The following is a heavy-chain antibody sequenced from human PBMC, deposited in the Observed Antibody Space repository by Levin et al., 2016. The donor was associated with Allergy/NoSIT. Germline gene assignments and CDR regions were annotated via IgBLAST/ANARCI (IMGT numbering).Heavy chain of an antibody. CDR3: ARDQDPAAGSHDAFDI. V-gene: IGHV3-NL1*01. CDR1: GFTFSNYG. D-gene: IGHD6-13*01. J-gene: IGHJ3*02. Sequence: GESLKISCAASGFTFSNYGMHWVRQAPGKGLEWVSVIYSGGSTYYADSVKGRFTISRDNSKNTLYLQMNSLRAEDTAVYYCARDQDPAAGSHDAFDIWGQGTMVTVSS. CDR2: IYSGGST.